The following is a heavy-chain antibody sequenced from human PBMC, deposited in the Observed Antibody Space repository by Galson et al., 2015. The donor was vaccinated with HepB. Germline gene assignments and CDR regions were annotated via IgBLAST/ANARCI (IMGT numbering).Heavy chain of an antibody. J-gene: IGHJ4*02. CDR3: ARIFQCGYGGNFVDY. V-gene: IGHV2-70*11. CDR1: RFSLSTSGMC. CDR2: IDWDDDK. D-gene: IGHD4-23*01. Sequence: PALVTPPQTLTLTCTFSRFSLSTSGMCVSWIRQPPGKALEWLARIDWDDDKYYSTSLKTRLTISKDTSKNQVVLTMTNMDPVDTATYYCARIFQCGYGGNFVDYWGQGTLVTVSS.